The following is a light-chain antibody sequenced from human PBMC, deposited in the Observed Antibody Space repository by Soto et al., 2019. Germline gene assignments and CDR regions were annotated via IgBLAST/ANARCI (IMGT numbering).Light chain of an antibody. J-gene: IGKJ1*01. CDR3: QQFRNWPWT. Sequence: EIVLTQSPATLSLSPVERDNLSCSASQSISNYLAWYQQKPGQAPRLLIYAASTRATGVPGRFSGSGSGTEFTLTISSLQSEDFAVYYCQQFRNWPWTFGQGSKVDIK. CDR1: QSISNY. CDR2: AAS. V-gene: IGKV3-15*01.